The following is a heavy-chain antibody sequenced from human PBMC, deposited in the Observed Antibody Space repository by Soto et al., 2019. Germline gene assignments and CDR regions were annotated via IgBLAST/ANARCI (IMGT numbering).Heavy chain of an antibody. CDR1: GGSFSGYY. V-gene: IGHV4-34*01. Sequence: QVQLQQWGAGLLKPSETLSLTCAVYGGSFSGYYWSWIRQPPGKGLEWIGEINHSGSTNYNPSLKSRVTISVDTSKNQFSLKLSSVTAADTAVYYCARGAYVLLWFGELYHYYGMDVWGQGTTVTVSS. CDR2: INHSGST. CDR3: ARGAYVLLWFGELYHYYGMDV. D-gene: IGHD3-10*01. J-gene: IGHJ6*02.